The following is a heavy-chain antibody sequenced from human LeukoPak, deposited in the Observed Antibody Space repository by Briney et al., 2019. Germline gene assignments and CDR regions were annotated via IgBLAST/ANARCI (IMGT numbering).Heavy chain of an antibody. J-gene: IGHJ4*02. CDR1: GFTFHIFA. CDR2: IRGSGDNT. Sequence: GGSLRLSCAASGFTFHIFAMSWVRQAPGKGLEWLSAIRGSGDNTYYADSVKGRFTISRDNSRDTLYLQLNTLRVEDTAVYYCAKDTPLIWQQPDYWGQGTLVTVSS. V-gene: IGHV3-23*01. CDR3: AKDTPLIWQQPDY. D-gene: IGHD6-13*01.